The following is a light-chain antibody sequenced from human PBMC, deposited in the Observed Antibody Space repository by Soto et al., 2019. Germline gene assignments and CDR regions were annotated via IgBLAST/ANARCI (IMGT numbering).Light chain of an antibody. CDR2: EGT. CDR1: SSDVGTYYF. CDR3: CSYAGRSTWDVV. V-gene: IGLV2-23*01. J-gene: IGLJ2*01. Sequence: QSALTQPASVSGSLGQSITISCTGSSSDVGTYYFVSWYQQHPGKVPKLMIYEGTKRPSGVSDRFSGSKSGNTSSMTISGLQAEDEANYYCCSYAGRSTWDVVFGGGTKLTVL.